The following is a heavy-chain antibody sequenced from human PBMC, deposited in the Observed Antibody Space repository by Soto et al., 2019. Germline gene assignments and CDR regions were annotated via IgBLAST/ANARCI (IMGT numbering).Heavy chain of an antibody. CDR3: AKIGYYDILTGYYTPFFDY. J-gene: IGHJ4*02. Sequence: LRLSCAASGFTFSSYAMSWVRQAPGKGLEWVSAISGSGGSTYYADSVKGRFTISRDNSKNTLYLQMNSLRAEDTAVYYCAKIGYYDILTGYYTPFFDYWGQGTLVTVSS. CDR2: ISGSGGST. CDR1: GFTFSSYA. D-gene: IGHD3-9*01. V-gene: IGHV3-23*01.